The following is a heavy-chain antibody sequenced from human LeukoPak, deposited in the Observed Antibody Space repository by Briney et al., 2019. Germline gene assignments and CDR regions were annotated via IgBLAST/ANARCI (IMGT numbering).Heavy chain of an antibody. J-gene: IGHJ4*02. CDR1: GGSISSYY. D-gene: IGHD2-15*01. V-gene: IGHV4-59*01. Sequence: SETLSLTCTVSGGSISSYYWSWIRQPPGKGLEWIGYIYYSGSTNYNPSLKSRVTISVDTSKNQFSLKLSSATAADTAVYYCARDIREGGYCSGGSCYSDWGQGTLVTVSS. CDR3: ARDIREGGYCSGGSCYSD. CDR2: IYYSGST.